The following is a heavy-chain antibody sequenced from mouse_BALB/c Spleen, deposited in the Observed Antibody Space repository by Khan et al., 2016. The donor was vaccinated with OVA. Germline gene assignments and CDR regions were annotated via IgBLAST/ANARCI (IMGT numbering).Heavy chain of an antibody. D-gene: IGHD2-4*01. V-gene: IGHV3-2*02. CDR2: ISYSGTT. CDR3: VRSLYYYYAYAMDY. CDR1: GFSITSDYA. J-gene: IGHJ4*01. Sequence: EVQLQESGPGLVKPSQSLSLTCTVTGFSITSDYAWNWIRQFPGNKLEWMGYISYSGTTSYNPSLKSRISFNRDTSKNQFFLQLISVTTEDTATYYCVRSLYYYYAYAMDYWGQGTSVTVSS.